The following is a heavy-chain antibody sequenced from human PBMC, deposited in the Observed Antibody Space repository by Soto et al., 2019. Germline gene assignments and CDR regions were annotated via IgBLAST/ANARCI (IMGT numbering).Heavy chain of an antibody. V-gene: IGHV1-8*02. D-gene: IGHD5-18*01. CDR2: MNPGSGDT. J-gene: IGHJ5*02. CDR1: AYNFTSND. Sequence: GASVKVSCKASAYNFTSNDVSWVRQATGQGLEWMGWMNPGSGDTGYAQKFQGRVTMTRDISIATAYMELNSLTSEDTAIYYCARMESFGSLNWFDPWGQGTLVTVSS. CDR3: ARMESFGSLNWFDP.